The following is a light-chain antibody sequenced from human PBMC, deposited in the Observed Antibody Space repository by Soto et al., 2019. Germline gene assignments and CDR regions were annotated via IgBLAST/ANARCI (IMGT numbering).Light chain of an antibody. CDR3: QQYGSSTWT. V-gene: IGKV3-20*01. CDR1: QSVSSSY. J-gene: IGKJ1*01. CDR2: GAS. Sequence: EIVLTQSPGTLSLSPGEIATPSCRASQSVSSSYLAWYQQKPGQAPRLLIYGASSRATGIPDRFSGSGSGTDFTLTISRLEPEDFAVYYCQQYGSSTWTFGQGTKVDIK.